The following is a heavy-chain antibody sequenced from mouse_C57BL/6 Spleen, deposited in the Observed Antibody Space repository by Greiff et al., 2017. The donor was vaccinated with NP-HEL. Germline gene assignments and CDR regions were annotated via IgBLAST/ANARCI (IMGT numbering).Heavy chain of an antibody. Sequence: EVHLVESGGGLVQPKGSLKLSCAASGFSFNTYAMNWVRQAPGKGLEWVARIRSQSNNYATYYADSVKDRFTISRDDSESMLYLQMNNVKTEDTAMYYCVRQGAMDYWGQGTSVTVSS. J-gene: IGHJ4*01. CDR2: IRSQSNNYAT. V-gene: IGHV10-1*01. CDR3: VRQGAMDY. CDR1: GFSFNTYA.